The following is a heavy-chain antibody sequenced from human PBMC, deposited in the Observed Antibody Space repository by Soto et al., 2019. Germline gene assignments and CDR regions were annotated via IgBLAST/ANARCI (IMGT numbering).Heavy chain of an antibody. CDR2: IYYSGST. CDR1: VGSISSSSYY. Sequence: SETLSLTCTVSVGSISSSSYYWGWIRQPPGKGLEWIGSIYYSGSTYYNPSLNSRVTISVDTSKNQLSLKLSSVTAADTAVYYCASPFSYDFWSGSPGDNYYYYGMDVWGQGTTVTVSS. D-gene: IGHD3-3*01. V-gene: IGHV4-39*01. CDR3: ASPFSYDFWSGSPGDNYYYYGMDV. J-gene: IGHJ6*02.